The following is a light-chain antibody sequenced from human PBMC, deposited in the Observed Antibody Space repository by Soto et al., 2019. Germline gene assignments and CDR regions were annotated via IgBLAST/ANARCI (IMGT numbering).Light chain of an antibody. Sequence: DIVMTQSPLSLPVTPGEPASISCRSSQSLLHSNGYKYLDWYLQKPGQSPQLLTYLGSNRASGVPDRFSGSGSGTDFTLKISRVEAEDVGVYYCMQALQTPTFGRGTRLEIK. CDR2: LGS. V-gene: IGKV2-28*01. J-gene: IGKJ5*01. CDR3: MQALQTPT. CDR1: QSLLHSNGYKY.